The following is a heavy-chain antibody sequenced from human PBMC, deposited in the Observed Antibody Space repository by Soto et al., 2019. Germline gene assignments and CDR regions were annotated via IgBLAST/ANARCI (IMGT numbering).Heavy chain of an antibody. V-gene: IGHV4-61*08. Sequence: PSETLSLTCTVSGGSIDSGDYYWSWIRQPPGKGLEWIGYVYYSGTTNYNPFLKSRVTLSLDKSKNQFSLKMNSVTAADTAVYYCATAEVDYWGPGTLVTVSS. CDR1: GGSIDSGDYY. J-gene: IGHJ4*02. CDR3: ATAEVDY. CDR2: VYYSGTT.